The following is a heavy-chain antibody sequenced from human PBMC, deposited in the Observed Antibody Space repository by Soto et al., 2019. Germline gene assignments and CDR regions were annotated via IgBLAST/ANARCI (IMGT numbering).Heavy chain of an antibody. CDR1: EFTFSNYA. CDR2: IRSSGAST. D-gene: IGHD1-7*01. V-gene: IGHV3-23*01. CDR3: AKDSLITGTTKPFDY. Sequence: PGGSLRLSCGASEFTFSNYAMSWVRQAPGEGLEWVSTIRSSGASTDYADSVKGRFTLSRDNSRNTLYLRMNSLRAEDTALYYCAKDSLITGTTKPFDYWGQGTLVTVPS. J-gene: IGHJ4*02.